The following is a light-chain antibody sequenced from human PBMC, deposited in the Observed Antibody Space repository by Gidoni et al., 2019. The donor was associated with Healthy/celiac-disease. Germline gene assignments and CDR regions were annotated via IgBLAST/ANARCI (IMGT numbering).Light chain of an antibody. Sequence: EIVLTQSPGPLSLAPGERATLPCRASQSVSSSYLAWYHQKPGQAPRLLIYGASSRATGIPDRFSGSGSGTDFTLTISRLEPEDFAVYYCQQYGSSPYTFXQXTKLEIK. CDR2: GAS. V-gene: IGKV3-20*01. J-gene: IGKJ2*01. CDR1: QSVSSSY. CDR3: QQYGSSPYT.